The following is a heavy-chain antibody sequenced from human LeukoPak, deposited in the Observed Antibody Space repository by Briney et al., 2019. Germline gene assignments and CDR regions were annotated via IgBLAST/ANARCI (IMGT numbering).Heavy chain of an antibody. CDR1: GGSISSSSYY. V-gene: IGHV4-61*01. Sequence: SETLSLTCTVSGGSISSSSYYWSWIRQPPGKGLEWIGYIYYSGSTNYNPSLKSRVTISVDTSKNQFSLKLSSVTAADTAVYYCARDWPAAATRRYYYYYGMDVWGQGTTVTVSS. CDR2: IYYSGST. D-gene: IGHD6-13*01. CDR3: ARDWPAAATRRYYYYYGMDV. J-gene: IGHJ6*02.